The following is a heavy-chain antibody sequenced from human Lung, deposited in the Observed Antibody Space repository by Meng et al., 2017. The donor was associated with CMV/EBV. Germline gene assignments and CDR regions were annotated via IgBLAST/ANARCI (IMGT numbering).Heavy chain of an antibody. CDR1: GYTFTGHF. Sequence: ASVKVSCKASGYTFTGHFMHWVRQARGQGLEWMGWIQPNTGVTNHARNFQGRVTMTRDTSISTVYMELGGLRSDDTAMYYCARDDNWGPDYWGQGTLVTVSS. D-gene: IGHD7-27*01. CDR2: IQPNTGVT. V-gene: IGHV1-2*02. J-gene: IGHJ4*02. CDR3: ARDDNWGPDY.